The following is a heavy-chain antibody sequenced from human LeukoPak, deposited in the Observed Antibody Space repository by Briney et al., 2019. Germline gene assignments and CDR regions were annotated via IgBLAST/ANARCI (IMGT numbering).Heavy chain of an antibody. V-gene: IGHV3-33*01. D-gene: IGHD6-13*01. CDR1: GFTFSSYG. J-gene: IGHJ4*02. Sequence: GGSLRLSCAASGFTFSSYGVHWVRQAPGKGLEWVAVIWYDGSNKYYADSVKGRFTITRDNSKNTLYLQMNSLRAEDTAVYYCARGVGYSSSWYEYYFDYWGQGTLVTVSS. CDR2: IWYDGSNK. CDR3: ARGVGYSSSWYEYYFDY.